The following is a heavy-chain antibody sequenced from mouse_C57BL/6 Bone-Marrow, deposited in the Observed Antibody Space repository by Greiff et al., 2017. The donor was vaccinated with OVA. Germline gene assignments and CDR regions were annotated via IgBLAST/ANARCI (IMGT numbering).Heavy chain of an antibody. Sequence: EVKLMESGGGLVQPGGSLSLSCAASGFTFTDYYMSWVRQPPGKALEWLGFIRNKANGYTTEYSASVKGRFTISRDNSQSILYLQMNALRAEDSATYYCARWGYYGSSYIFDYWGQGTTLTVSS. CDR3: ARWGYYGSSYIFDY. CDR1: GFTFTDYY. CDR2: IRNKANGYTT. D-gene: IGHD1-1*01. V-gene: IGHV7-3*01. J-gene: IGHJ2*01.